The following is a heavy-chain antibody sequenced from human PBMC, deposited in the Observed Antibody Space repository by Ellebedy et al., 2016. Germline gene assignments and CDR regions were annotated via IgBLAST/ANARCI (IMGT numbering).Heavy chain of an antibody. CDR2: IWYDGSNK. Sequence: GESLKISCAASGFTFSSYGMHWVRQAPGNGLEWVAVIWYDGSNKYYADSVKGRFTISRDNSKNTLYLQMNSLRAEDTAVYYCARDQAVADNLAFDIWGQGTMVTVSS. CDR1: GFTFSSYG. D-gene: IGHD6-19*01. J-gene: IGHJ3*02. V-gene: IGHV3-33*08. CDR3: ARDQAVADNLAFDI.